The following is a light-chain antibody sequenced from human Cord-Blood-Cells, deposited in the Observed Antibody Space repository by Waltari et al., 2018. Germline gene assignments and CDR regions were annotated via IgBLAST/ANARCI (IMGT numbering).Light chain of an antibody. CDR3: QQYNNRTRMYT. CDR2: APA. V-gene: IGKV3-15*01. J-gene: IGKJ2*01. Sequence: EIVLTQSPATLSVSPGESATLCSRGSQSVSSNLAWDQQKPDQAPRLLIYAPATRATGIPTRVSGSGSGTEFTLTISSMRSEDFAVYVCQQYNNRTRMYTFGQGTKLEIK. CDR1: QSVSSN.